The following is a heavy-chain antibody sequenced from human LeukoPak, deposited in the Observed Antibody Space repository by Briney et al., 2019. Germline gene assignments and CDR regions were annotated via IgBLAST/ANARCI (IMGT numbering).Heavy chain of an antibody. CDR1: GFTLSTYW. J-gene: IGHJ5*02. V-gene: IGHV3-74*01. Sequence: GGSLRLSCAASGFTLSTYWMSWVRQAPGKGPVWVSRINSDGSNTNYAVSVKCRFTFSRDNAKNTQYLQMNSLRVEDTAVYYCVGSSSSWTSWFDGWGQGTVVTVSS. CDR2: INSDGSNT. CDR3: VGSSSSWTSWFDG. D-gene: IGHD6-13*01.